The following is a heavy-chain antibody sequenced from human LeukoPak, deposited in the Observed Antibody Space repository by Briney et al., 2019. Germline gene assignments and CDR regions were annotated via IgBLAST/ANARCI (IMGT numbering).Heavy chain of an antibody. Sequence: PSQTLSLTCTVSGGSVSSGDYYWSWIRQHPGKGLEWIGYIYYSGSTYYNPSLKSRVTMSVDTSKNQFSLNLTSVTAADTAVYYCARDSNFVSAFDVWGRGTTVTVSS. D-gene: IGHD3-16*01. J-gene: IGHJ6*02. CDR2: IYYSGST. V-gene: IGHV4-31*03. CDR1: GGSVSSGDYY. CDR3: ARDSNFVSAFDV.